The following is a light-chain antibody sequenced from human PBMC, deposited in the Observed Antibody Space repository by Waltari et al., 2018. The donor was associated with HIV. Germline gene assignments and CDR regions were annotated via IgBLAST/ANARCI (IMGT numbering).Light chain of an antibody. CDR3: SSYTIAGTVV. J-gene: IGLJ2*01. CDR1: SSDVGGYKY. CDR2: EVS. Sequence: QSALTQPASVSGSPGQSITISCTGTSSDVGGYKYVSWYQPHPGKAPKLMIYEVSNRPSGVSNRFSGSKSGNTASLTISGLQAEDESDYYCSSYTIAGTVVFGGGTKLTVL. V-gene: IGLV2-14*01.